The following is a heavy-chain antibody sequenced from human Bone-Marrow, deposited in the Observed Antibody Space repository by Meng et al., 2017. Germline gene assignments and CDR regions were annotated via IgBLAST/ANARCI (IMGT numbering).Heavy chain of an antibody. D-gene: IGHD1-26*01. CDR1: GFSFSRYW. V-gene: IGHV3-7*01. J-gene: IGHJ4*02. CDR2: INEDGRRI. Sequence: GGSLRLSCAASGFSFSRYWMSWVRQAPGKGLEWVANINEDGRRINCVDSVKGRFTISRDNAKNSLYLQMNSLRAEDTAVYYCTTVGGSYYGIDYWGQGTLVTVSS. CDR3: TTVGGSYYGIDY.